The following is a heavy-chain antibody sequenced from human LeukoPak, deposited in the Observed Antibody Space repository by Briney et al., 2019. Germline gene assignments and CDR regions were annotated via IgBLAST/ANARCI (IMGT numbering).Heavy chain of an antibody. CDR3: ARDWPHYQLVDAFDI. CDR1: GFTFSSYS. V-gene: IGHV3-21*01. J-gene: IGHJ3*02. D-gene: IGHD2-2*01. Sequence: PGGSLRLSCAASGFTFSSYSMNWVRQAPGKGLEWVSSISSSSSYIYYADSVKGRFTISRDNAKNSLYLQMNSLRAEDTAVYYCARDWPHYQLVDAFDIWGQGTMVTVSS. CDR2: ISSSSSYI.